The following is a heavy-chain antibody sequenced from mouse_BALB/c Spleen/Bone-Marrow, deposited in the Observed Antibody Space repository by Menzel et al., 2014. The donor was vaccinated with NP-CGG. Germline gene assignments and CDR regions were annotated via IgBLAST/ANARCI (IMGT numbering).Heavy chain of an antibody. CDR1: GYTFTTYT. V-gene: IGHV1-4*01. J-gene: IGHJ4*01. Sequence: LEESGAELARPGASVKMPCRASGYTFTTYTMHWVKQRPGQGLEWIGYINPSSGYTYYNQKFKDKATLTADKSSSAAYLQLSSLTSEDSAVYYCARVYGNYDAMDYWGQGTSVTVSS. CDR2: INPSSGYT. D-gene: IGHD2-1*01. CDR3: ARVYGNYDAMDY.